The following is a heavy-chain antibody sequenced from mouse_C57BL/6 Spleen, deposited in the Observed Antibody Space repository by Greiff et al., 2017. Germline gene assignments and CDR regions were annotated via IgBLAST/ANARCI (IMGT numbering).Heavy chain of an antibody. V-gene: IGHV1-9*01. J-gene: IGHJ4*01. Sequence: QVQLQQSGAELMKPGASVKLSCKATGYTFTGYWIEWVKQRPGHGLEWIGEILPGSGSTNYNEKFKGNATFTADTSSNTAYMQLSSLTTEDSAIYYCARKGYGKGYAMDYWGQGTSVTVSS. D-gene: IGHD1-1*01. CDR1: GYTFTGYW. CDR2: ILPGSGST. CDR3: ARKGYGKGYAMDY.